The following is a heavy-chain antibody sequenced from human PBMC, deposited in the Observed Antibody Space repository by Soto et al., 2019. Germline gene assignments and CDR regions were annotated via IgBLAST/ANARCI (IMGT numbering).Heavy chain of an antibody. D-gene: IGHD4-17*01. CDR1: GFTFSDYY. V-gene: IGHV3-11*01. Sequence: GGSLRLSCAASGFTFSDYYMSWIRQAPGKGLEWVSYIRNSGTTTYYADSVKGRFTISRDNAKNSLFLQMNSLQNEDTAVYYCICREDYGAHMWYDPWGQGTLVTVSS. CDR3: ICREDYGAHMWYDP. CDR2: IRNSGTTT. J-gene: IGHJ5*02.